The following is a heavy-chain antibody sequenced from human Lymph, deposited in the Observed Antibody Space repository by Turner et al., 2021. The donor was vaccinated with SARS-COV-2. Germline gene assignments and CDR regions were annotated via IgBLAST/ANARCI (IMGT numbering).Heavy chain of an antibody. Sequence: EGQVVESVGGLVQPGGSLRLSCAASGFTWVSWVRTAPGKGLEWVGRIKSKTDSGTTDYAAPVKGRFTISRDESKNTLSLKMNSLNTEDTAVYYCTTDPGQLVTSFDYWGQGTLVTVSS. J-gene: IGHJ4*02. CDR2: IKSKTDSGTT. V-gene: IGHV3-15*05. D-gene: IGHD6-6*01. CDR1: GFTW. CDR3: TTDPGQLVTSFDY.